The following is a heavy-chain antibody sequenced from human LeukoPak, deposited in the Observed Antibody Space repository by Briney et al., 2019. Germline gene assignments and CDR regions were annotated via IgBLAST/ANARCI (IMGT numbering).Heavy chain of an antibody. CDR3: AATNSGYSGYYPLPFDY. CDR2: INPNSGGT. Sequence: GASVKVSCKASGYTFTGYYMHWVRQAPGQGLEWMGRINPNSGGTNYAQKFQGRVTMTRDTSISTAYMELSSLRSEDTAVYYCAATNSGYSGYYPLPFDYWGQGTLVTVSS. CDR1: GYTFTGYY. V-gene: IGHV1-2*06. J-gene: IGHJ4*02. D-gene: IGHD3-22*01.